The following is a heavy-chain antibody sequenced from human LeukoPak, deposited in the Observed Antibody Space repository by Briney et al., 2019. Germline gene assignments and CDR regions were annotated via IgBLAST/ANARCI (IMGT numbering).Heavy chain of an antibody. CDR3: ARAPHPYCSGGNCIYFDY. CDR2: IISSISYI. D-gene: IGHD2-15*01. J-gene: IGHJ4*02. V-gene: IGHV3-21*01. CDR1: GFSLSSYS. Sequence: GGSLRLSCAASGFSLSSYSMNWVRQAPGKGLEWVSSIISSISYIYYADSVKGRFTLSRDNAKKSLHLQMNSLRAEDTAVYYCARAPHPYCSGGNCIYFDYWGQGTLVTVSS.